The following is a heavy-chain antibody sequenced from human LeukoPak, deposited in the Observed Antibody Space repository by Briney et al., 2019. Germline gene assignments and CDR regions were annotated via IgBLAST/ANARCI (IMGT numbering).Heavy chain of an antibody. CDR2: IKEDGGEE. J-gene: IGHJ4*02. CDR1: GFTFSKYS. V-gene: IGHV3-7*01. CDR3: SRSPY. Sequence: GGSLRLSCAASGFTFSKYSMSWVRQAPGKGLECVANIKEDGGEEYYVDSVKGRFTISRDNAKNSLYLQMNSLRAEDTAVYYCSRSPYWGQGTLVTVSS.